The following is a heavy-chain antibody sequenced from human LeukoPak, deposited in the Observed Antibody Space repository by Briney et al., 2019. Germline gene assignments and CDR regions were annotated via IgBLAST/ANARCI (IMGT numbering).Heavy chain of an antibody. CDR2: ISYDGSNK. D-gene: IGHD3-10*01. J-gene: IGHJ3*02. Sequence: GGSLRLSCAASGFTFSNYVIHWVRQAPGKGLEWVAVISYDGSNKYYADSVKGRFTISRDNSKNTLYVQMNSLRAEDTAVYYCAKGPGSYYDPYAFDIWGQGTMVTVSS. V-gene: IGHV3-30-3*01. CDR3: AKGPGSYYDPYAFDI. CDR1: GFTFSNYV.